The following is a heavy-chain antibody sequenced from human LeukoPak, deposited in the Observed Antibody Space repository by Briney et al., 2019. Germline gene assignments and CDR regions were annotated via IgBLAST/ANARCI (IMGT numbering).Heavy chain of an antibody. J-gene: IGHJ4*02. CDR1: GFSFSTYW. V-gene: IGHV3-7*01. D-gene: IGHD1-1*01. CDR3: ATDRGYLTFDY. CDR2: INPDGRTT. Sequence: GGSLRLSCVASGFSFSTYWMNWIRQAPGKGLEWVANINPDGRTTNYVDSVKGRFTISRDNAKSSLYLQMTSLRAEDTAVYYCATDRGYLTFDYWGQGTLVTVSS.